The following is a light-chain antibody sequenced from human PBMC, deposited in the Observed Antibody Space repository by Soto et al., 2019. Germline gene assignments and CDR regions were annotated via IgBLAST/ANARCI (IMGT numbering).Light chain of an antibody. CDR3: QQSYTTPWT. CDR1: QSISSY. Sequence: DIQMTQSPSPLSASVGDRVTITCRASQSISSYLNWYQQKPGMAPKLLIYSASSLLSGVPSRFSGSGSGTDFTLTISSLQPEDFATYFCQQSYTTPWTFGQGTKVDIK. J-gene: IGKJ1*01. V-gene: IGKV1-39*01. CDR2: SAS.